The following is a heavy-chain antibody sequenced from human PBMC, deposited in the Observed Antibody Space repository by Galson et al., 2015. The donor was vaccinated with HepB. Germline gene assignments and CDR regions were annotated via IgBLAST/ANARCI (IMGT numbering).Heavy chain of an antibody. CDR3: ARSRYRLDS. CDR1: GGSINTYY. CDR2: IYYSGTT. D-gene: IGHD3-16*02. Sequence: QVQLQESGPGLVKPSETLSLTCTVSGGSINTYYWSWIRQPPGKGLEWIGYIYYSGTTAHDPSLTGRVTISEDTSKNQFSLKLTSVTAADTAVYYCARSRYRLDSWGQGALVTVSS. V-gene: IGHV4-59*01. J-gene: IGHJ4*02.